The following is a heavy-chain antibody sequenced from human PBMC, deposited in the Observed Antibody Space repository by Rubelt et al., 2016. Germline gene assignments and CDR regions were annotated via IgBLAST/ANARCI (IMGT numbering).Heavy chain of an antibody. J-gene: IGHJ4*02. CDR2: ISGSGGST. D-gene: IGHD4-17*01. V-gene: IGHV3-23*01. Sequence: EVQLLESGGGLVQPRGSLRLSCAASGFTFSSYAMSWVRQAPGKGLEWVSAISGSGGSTYYANSVKGRFTISRDNSKNTLYLQMNSLRAEDMAVYYCAKVPIRTVTSTFDYWGQGTLVTVSS. CDR3: AKVPIRTVTSTFDY. CDR1: GFTFSSYA.